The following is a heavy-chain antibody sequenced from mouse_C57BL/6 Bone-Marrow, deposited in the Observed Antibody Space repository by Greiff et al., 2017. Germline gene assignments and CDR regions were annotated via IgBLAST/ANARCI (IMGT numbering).Heavy chain of an antibody. J-gene: IGHJ4*01. CDR2: IDPENGDT. CDR1: GFNIKDDY. Sequence: EVHLVESGAELVRPGASVKLSCTASGFNIKDDYMHWVKQRPEQGLEWIGWIDPENGDTEYASKFQGKATITADTSSNTAYLQLSSLTSEDTAVYYCTTWGYAMDYWGQGTSVTVSS. CDR3: TTWGYAMDY. V-gene: IGHV14-4*01.